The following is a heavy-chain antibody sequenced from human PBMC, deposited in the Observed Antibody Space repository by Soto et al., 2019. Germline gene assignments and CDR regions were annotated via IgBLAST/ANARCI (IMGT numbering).Heavy chain of an antibody. CDR3: ARDPSGYDLPAY. J-gene: IGHJ4*02. CDR1: GGAFSSYT. CDR2: IIPILGIA. Sequence: SVKVSCKASGGAFSSYTISWVRQAPGQGLEWMGRIIPILGIANYAQKFQGRVTITADKSTSTAYMELSSLRSEDTAVYYCARDPSGYDLPAYWGQGTLVTVSS. D-gene: IGHD5-12*01. V-gene: IGHV1-69*04.